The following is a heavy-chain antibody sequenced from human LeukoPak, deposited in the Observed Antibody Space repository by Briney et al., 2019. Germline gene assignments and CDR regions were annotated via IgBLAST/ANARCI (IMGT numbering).Heavy chain of an antibody. Sequence: SETLSLTCTVSGYSISSGYYWGWLRQPPGKELGGIGSNYHSGSTYYNPSFKSRVTISVDTSKNQFSLKLSSVTAADAAVYYCAREDIAGRPYWFDPWGQGTLVTVSS. CDR1: GYSISSGYY. CDR2: NYHSGST. CDR3: AREDIAGRPYWFDP. J-gene: IGHJ5*02. V-gene: IGHV4-38-2*02. D-gene: IGHD6-6*01.